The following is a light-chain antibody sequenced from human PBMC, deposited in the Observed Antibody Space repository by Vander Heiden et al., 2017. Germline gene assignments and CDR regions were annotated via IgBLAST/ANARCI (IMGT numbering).Light chain of an antibody. Sequence: DIQMTQSPSTLSASVGDRVTITCRASQSISSWLAWYQQKPGKAPKLLIYKASSLESGVPSRFSGSGSGTEVTLTISSLQPDDFATYYCLQDTSYSRTFDHQVKAEIK. V-gene: IGKV1-5*03. CDR3: LQDTSYSRT. J-gene: IGKJ1*01. CDR1: QSISSW. CDR2: KAS.